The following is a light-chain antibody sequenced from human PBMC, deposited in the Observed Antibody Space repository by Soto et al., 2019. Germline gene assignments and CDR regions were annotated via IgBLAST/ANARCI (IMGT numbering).Light chain of an antibody. Sequence: EIVLTQSPGTLSLSPGERATLSCRASQSVSSSFLAWYQQKPGKAPRLLIYGASSRATGIPDTISGSGSGTDITLTISRLEPEDVAVYYCQQYGSSPLTVGGGTKVEIK. V-gene: IGKV3-20*01. CDR2: GAS. CDR1: QSVSSSF. CDR3: QQYGSSPLT. J-gene: IGKJ4*01.